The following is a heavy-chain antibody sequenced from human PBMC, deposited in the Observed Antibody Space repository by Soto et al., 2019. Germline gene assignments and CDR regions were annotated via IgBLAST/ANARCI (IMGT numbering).Heavy chain of an antibody. J-gene: IGHJ6*02. Sequence: SETLSLTCAVSGGSISSSNWWSWVRQPPGKGLEWIGEIYHSGSTNYNPSLKSRVTISVDKSKNQFSLKLSSVTAADTAVYYCARVVGMTTVNTTFRGYYYGMDVWGQGTTVTV. V-gene: IGHV4-4*02. CDR1: GGSISSSNW. D-gene: IGHD4-17*01. CDR3: ARVVGMTTVNTTFRGYYYGMDV. CDR2: IYHSGST.